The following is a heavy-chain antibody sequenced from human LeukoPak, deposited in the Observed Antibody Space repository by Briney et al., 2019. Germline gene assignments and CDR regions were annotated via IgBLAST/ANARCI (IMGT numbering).Heavy chain of an antibody. Sequence: GGSLRLSCAASGFTFSSYAMHWVRQAPGKGLEWVAVISYDGSNKYYADSVKGRFTISRDNSKNTLYLQMNSLRAEDTAVYYCARDPPSSYFWGQGTLVTVSS. J-gene: IGHJ4*02. D-gene: IGHD6-13*01. V-gene: IGHV3-30-3*01. CDR3: ARDPPSSYF. CDR1: GFTFSSYA. CDR2: ISYDGSNK.